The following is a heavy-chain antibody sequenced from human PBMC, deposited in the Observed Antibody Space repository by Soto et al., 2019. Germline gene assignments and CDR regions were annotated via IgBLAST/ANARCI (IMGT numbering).Heavy chain of an antibody. CDR3: ARDRGVYGAGSYYPRYYFDY. V-gene: IGHV3-33*01. J-gene: IGHJ4*02. D-gene: IGHD3-10*01. CDR1: GFTFSSYG. Sequence: QVQLVESGGGVVQPGRSLRLSCTASGFTFSSYGMHWVRQAPGKGLEWVAAIWYDGSNKYYADSVKGRFTISRDSSKNQLYLQRSSLSAEDTAVYYCARDRGVYGAGSYYPRYYFDYWCEGSLVSVS. CDR2: IWYDGSNK.